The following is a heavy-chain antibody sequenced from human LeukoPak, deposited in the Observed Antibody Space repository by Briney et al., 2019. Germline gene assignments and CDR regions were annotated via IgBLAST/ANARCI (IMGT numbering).Heavy chain of an antibody. CDR1: GFTFSTYA. CDR3: AKDLVYDGSGYDL. Sequence: GGSLRLSCAASGFTFSTYAMSWVRQAPGKGLEWVSGISGSGGSTSYADSVKGQSTISRDNSKNTLYLQMNSLRAEDTAVYYCAKDLVYDGSGYDLWGQGTMVTVSS. CDR2: ISGSGGST. D-gene: IGHD3-22*01. J-gene: IGHJ3*01. V-gene: IGHV3-23*01.